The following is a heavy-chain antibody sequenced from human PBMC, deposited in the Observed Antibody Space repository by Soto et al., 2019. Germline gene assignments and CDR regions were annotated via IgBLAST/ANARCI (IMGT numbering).Heavy chain of an antibody. Sequence: GESLKISCKGSGYSFTSYWIIWVRQIPGKGLEWMGRIDPGDSYTRYSPSFQGHVTISADKSISTAYLQWSSLKASDTAVYYCARLNHYYDKAGDYWGQGTLVTVSS. CDR3: ARLNHYYDKAGDY. D-gene: IGHD3-22*01. V-gene: IGHV5-10-1*01. CDR2: IDPGDSYT. CDR1: GYSFTSYW. J-gene: IGHJ4*02.